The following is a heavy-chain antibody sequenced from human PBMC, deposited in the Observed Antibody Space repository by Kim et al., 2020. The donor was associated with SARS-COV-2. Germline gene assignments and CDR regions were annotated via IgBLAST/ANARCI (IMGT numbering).Heavy chain of an antibody. CDR2: IYHTGSS. CDR3: AQKTRVTRFVS. V-gene: IGHV4-59*08. D-gene: IGHD4-17*01. CDR1: RGSFTNDY. Sequence: SETLSLTCSVSRGSFTNDYWNWIRHSPGRGLEWIGYIYHTGSSNYNPSPRDRVTVSIDTSKKEFSLRLRSVTAADTAVYYCAQKTRVTRFVSWGWGTLVT. J-gene: IGHJ4*02.